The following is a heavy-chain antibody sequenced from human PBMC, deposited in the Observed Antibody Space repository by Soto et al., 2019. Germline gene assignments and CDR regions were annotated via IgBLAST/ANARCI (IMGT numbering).Heavy chain of an antibody. Sequence: SETLSLTCTVSGGSIISSSYYWGWNRQPPGKGLEWIGSIYYSGSTYYNPSLKSRVTISVDTSKNQFSLKLSSVTAADTAVYYCARKFTIFGLGDFDYWGQGTLVTVSS. CDR3: ARKFTIFGLGDFDY. D-gene: IGHD3-3*01. CDR2: IYYSGST. V-gene: IGHV4-39*01. CDR1: GGSIISSSYY. J-gene: IGHJ4*02.